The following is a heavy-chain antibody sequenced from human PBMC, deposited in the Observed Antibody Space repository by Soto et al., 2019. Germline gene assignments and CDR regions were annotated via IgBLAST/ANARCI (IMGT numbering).Heavy chain of an antibody. CDR1: GFTFSSYG. CDR2: ISYDGSNK. V-gene: IGHV3-30*18. CDR3: AKGPAIVLVPAAINDYYGMDV. Sequence: QVQLVESGGGVVQPGRSLRLSCAASGFTFSSYGMHWVRQAPGKGLEWVAVISYDGSNKYYADSVKSRFTISRDNSKNTLNLQMNSMRTEDTAVYYCAKGPAIVLVPAAINDYYGMDVWGHGTTVTVSS. D-gene: IGHD2-2*01. J-gene: IGHJ6*02.